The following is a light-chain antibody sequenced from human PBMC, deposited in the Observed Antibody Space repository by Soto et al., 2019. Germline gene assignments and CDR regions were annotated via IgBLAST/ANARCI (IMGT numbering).Light chain of an antibody. CDR2: DVS. Sequence: QSALTQPAPVSGSPGQSITISCTGTSSDVGGYNYVSWYQQHPGKAPKLMIYDVSNRPSGVSNRFSGSKSGNTASLTISGLQAEDEADYYCSSYTSSSTLVFGTGTKVTV. V-gene: IGLV2-14*01. CDR3: SSYTSSSTLV. CDR1: SSDVGGYNY. J-gene: IGLJ1*01.